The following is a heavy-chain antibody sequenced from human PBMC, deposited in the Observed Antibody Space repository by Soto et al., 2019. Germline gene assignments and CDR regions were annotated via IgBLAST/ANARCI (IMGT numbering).Heavy chain of an antibody. CDR3: ARLRRDWGEAFDL. CDR1: GGPFGSSA. Sequence: QVQLVQSGADVKKPGSSVKVSCKTSGGPFGSSAISWVRQAPAQGLEWMGAIIPVFDKANYAQNFQGRLTITADEPTGTVFMQLSSLRSEDTAVYFCARLRRDWGEAFDLWGLGTFVTVSS. D-gene: IGHD3-16*01. CDR2: IIPVFDKA. V-gene: IGHV1-69*01. J-gene: IGHJ3*01.